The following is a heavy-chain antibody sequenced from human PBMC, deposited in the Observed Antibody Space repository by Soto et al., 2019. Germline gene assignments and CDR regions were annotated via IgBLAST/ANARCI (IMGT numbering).Heavy chain of an antibody. V-gene: IGHV4-4*02. D-gene: IGHD2-2*01. Sequence: SETLSLTCAVSGGSISSSNWWSWVRQPPGKGLEWIGEIYHSGSTNYNPSLKSRVTISVDKSKNQFALKLSSVTAADTAVYYCARGRRYCSSTSCRSREFDYWGQGTLVTVSS. CDR2: IYHSGST. CDR1: GGSISSSNW. J-gene: IGHJ4*02. CDR3: ARGRRYCSSTSCRSREFDY.